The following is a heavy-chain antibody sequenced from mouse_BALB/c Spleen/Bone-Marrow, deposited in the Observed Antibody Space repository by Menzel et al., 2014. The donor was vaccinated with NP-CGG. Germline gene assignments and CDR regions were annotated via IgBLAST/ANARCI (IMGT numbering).Heavy chain of an antibody. CDR2: ILPGSGST. CDR3: ASSVYCSSYVGYFDV. D-gene: IGHD1-1*01. Sequence: QVQLQQSGAELMKPGASVKISCKATGYTFSGYWIEWVKQRPGHGLEWIGEILPGSGSTNYNEKFKGKATFTADTSSNTAYMQLSSVTSEDSCVYYCASSVYCSSYVGYFDVWGAGTTVTVSS. V-gene: IGHV1-9*01. CDR1: GYTFSGYW. J-gene: IGHJ1*01.